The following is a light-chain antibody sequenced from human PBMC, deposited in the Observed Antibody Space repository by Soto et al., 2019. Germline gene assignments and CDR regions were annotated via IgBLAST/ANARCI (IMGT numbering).Light chain of an antibody. Sequence: EIVLTQSPDTLSLSPGERATLSCRASQSVSSSLAWYQQKPGQAPRLLIYDASNRATGIPARFSGSGSGTDFTLTISSLEPDYFAVYYCQQRSNWPPEVTFGPGTKVDIK. CDR3: QQRSNWPPEVT. J-gene: IGKJ3*01. CDR2: DAS. CDR1: QSVSSS. V-gene: IGKV3-11*01.